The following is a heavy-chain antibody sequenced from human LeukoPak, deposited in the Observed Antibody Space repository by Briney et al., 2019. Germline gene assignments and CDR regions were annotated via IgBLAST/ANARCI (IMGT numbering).Heavy chain of an antibody. J-gene: IGHJ4*02. CDR1: GFSLSSYM. D-gene: IGHD6-19*01. CDR2: ISSTGSYI. Sequence: PGGSLRLSCAASGFSLSSYMLNWVRQAPGKGLEWVSTISSTGSYIYYADSVKGRFTISRDNPGNVMYLQMNSLRAEDTAVYYCAKNLFGVTVAGRGGGDYWGQGTLVTVSS. V-gene: IGHV3-21*04. CDR3: AKNLFGVTVAGRGGGDY.